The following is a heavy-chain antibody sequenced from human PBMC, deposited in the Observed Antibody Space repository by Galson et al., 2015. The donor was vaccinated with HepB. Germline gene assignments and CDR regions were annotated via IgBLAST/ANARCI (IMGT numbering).Heavy chain of an antibody. CDR1: GGTFSSYT. CDR3: ARGQSLLWFGMDV. J-gene: IGHJ6*02. Sequence: SVKVSCKASGGTFSSYTISWVRQAPGQGLEWMGRIIPILGIANYAQKFQGRVTITADKSTSTAYMELSSLRSEDTAMYYCARGQSLLWFGMDVWGQGTTVTVSS. D-gene: IGHD3-10*01. V-gene: IGHV1-69*02. CDR2: IIPILGIA.